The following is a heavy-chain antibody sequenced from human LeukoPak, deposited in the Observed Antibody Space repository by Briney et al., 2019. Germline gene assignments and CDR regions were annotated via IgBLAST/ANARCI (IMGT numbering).Heavy chain of an antibody. J-gene: IGHJ6*03. CDR3: ACCRDYYYYYYMDV. CDR1: GGSISSYY. Sequence: SETLSLTCTVSGGSISSYYWSWIRQPPGKGLEWIGYIYTSGSTNYNPSHKSRVTISVDTSKNQFSLKLSSVTAADTAVYYCACCRDYYYYYYMDVWGKGTTVTVSS. CDR2: IYTSGST. D-gene: IGHD2-15*01. V-gene: IGHV4-4*09.